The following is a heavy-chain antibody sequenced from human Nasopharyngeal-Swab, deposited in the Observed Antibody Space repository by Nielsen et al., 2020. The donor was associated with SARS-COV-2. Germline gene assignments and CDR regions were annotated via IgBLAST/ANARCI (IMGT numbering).Heavy chain of an antibody. V-gene: IGHV1-18*01. Sequence: ASVKVSCKASGYTFPSYGISWVRQAPGQGLEWMGWISAYNGNTNYAQKLQGRVTMTTDTSTSTAYMELRSLRSDDTAVYYCARQEGIAVAGTNYYYYYGMDVWGQGTTVTVSS. J-gene: IGHJ6*02. D-gene: IGHD6-19*01. CDR2: ISAYNGNT. CDR1: GYTFPSYG. CDR3: ARQEGIAVAGTNYYYYYGMDV.